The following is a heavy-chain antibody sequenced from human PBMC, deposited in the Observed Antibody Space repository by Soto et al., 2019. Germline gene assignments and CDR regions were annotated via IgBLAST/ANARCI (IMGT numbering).Heavy chain of an antibody. D-gene: IGHD3-16*01. CDR3: AKDFSSLKRGSAFDI. J-gene: IGHJ3*02. Sequence: SLRLSCAASGFTFDDYAMNWVRQAPGKGLEWVSGISWNSGSIGYADSVKGRFTISRDNAKNSLYLQMNSLRAEDTALYYCAKDFSSLKRGSAFDIRGQGTMVTVSS. CDR2: ISWNSGSI. V-gene: IGHV3-9*01. CDR1: GFTFDDYA.